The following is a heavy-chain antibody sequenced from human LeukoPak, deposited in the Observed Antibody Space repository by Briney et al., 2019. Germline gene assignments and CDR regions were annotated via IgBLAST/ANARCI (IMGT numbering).Heavy chain of an antibody. CDR2: ISAYNGNT. Sequence: ASVKVSCKASGYTFTSYYMHWVRQAPGQGLEWMGWISAYNGNTNYAQKLQGRVTMTTDTSTSTAYMELRSLRSDDTAVYYCARDWNYYDSSGYVVWGQGTLVTVSS. V-gene: IGHV1-18*04. D-gene: IGHD3-22*01. CDR1: GYTFTSYY. CDR3: ARDWNYYDSSGYVV. J-gene: IGHJ4*02.